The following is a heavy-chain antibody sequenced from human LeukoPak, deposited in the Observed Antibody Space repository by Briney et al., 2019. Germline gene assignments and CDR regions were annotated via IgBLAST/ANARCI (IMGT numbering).Heavy chain of an antibody. CDR1: GYTFTGYY. Sequence: GASVKVSCKASGYTFTGYYMHWVRQAPGQGLEWMGWINPNSGGTNYAQKFQGRVTMTRDTSISTAYMELSRLRSDDTAVYYCARCTMIVVEVSESPGTNPRKNWFDPWGQGTLVTVSS. CDR3: ARCTMIVVEVSESPGTNPRKNWFDP. D-gene: IGHD3-22*01. CDR2: INPNSGGT. J-gene: IGHJ5*02. V-gene: IGHV1-2*02.